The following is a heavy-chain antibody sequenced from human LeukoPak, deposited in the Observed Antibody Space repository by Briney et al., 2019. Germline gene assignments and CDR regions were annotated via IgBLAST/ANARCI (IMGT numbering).Heavy chain of an antibody. CDR2: IKSKTDGGTT. D-gene: IGHD3-22*01. J-gene: IGHJ4*02. Sequence: GGSLRLSCAASGSTFSNAWMSWVRQAPGKGLEWVGRIKSKTDGGTTDYAAPVKGRFTISRDDSKNTLYLQMNSLKTEDTAVYYCTTDFYYDSSGLDYWGQGTLVTVSS. CDR1: GSTFSNAW. V-gene: IGHV3-15*01. CDR3: TTDFYYDSSGLDY.